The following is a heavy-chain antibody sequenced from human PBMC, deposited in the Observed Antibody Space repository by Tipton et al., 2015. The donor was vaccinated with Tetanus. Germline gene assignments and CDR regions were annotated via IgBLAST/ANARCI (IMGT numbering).Heavy chain of an antibody. CDR2: SWYDGTDK. D-gene: IGHD2-15*01. J-gene: IGHJ4*02. CDR1: GFIFSSYG. Sequence: SLRLSCAASGFIFSSYGIHWVRQAPGKGLEWLAVSWYDGTDKYYADSVKGRFTISRDNSKNTLYLQMNRLRGEDTALYYCAREADCSGGSCFSGDFDTWGQGTQVTVSS. CDR3: AREADCSGGSCFSGDFDT. V-gene: IGHV3-33*01.